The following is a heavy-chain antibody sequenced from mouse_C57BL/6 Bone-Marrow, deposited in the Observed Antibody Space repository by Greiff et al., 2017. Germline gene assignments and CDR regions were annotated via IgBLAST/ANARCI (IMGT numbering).Heavy chain of an antibody. Sequence: EVQLQQSGAELVRPGASVKLSCTASGFNIKDDYMHWVKQRPEQGLEWIGWIDPENGDTEYASKFQGKAPITADTSSNTAYLQLSSLTSEDTAVYYCTGDGYYWDFDVWGTGTTVTVSS. V-gene: IGHV14-4*01. CDR2: IDPENGDT. J-gene: IGHJ1*03. CDR1: GFNIKDDY. D-gene: IGHD2-3*01. CDR3: TGDGYYWDFDV.